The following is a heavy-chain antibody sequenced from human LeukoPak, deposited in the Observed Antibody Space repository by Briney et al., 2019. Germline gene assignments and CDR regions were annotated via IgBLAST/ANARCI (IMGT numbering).Heavy chain of an antibody. D-gene: IGHD1-26*01. V-gene: IGHV3-7*01. Sequence: PGGSLRLSCVVSGFNFRSNWMSWVRQAPGKGLEWVANIKQDGSEKHYVDSVKGRFTISRGNSKNSLYLQMNILRVEDTAVYYCALGSYFDYWGQGTLVTVSS. J-gene: IGHJ4*02. CDR1: GFNFRSNW. CDR2: IKQDGSEK. CDR3: ALGSYFDY.